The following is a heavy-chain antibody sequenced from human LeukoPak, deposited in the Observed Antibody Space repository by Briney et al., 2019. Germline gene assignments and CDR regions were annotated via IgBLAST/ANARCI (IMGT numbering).Heavy chain of an antibody. CDR1: GGSISSYY. Sequence: PSETLSLTCTVSGGSISSYYWSWIRQPPGKRLEWIGRTYDSGTTHYNPSLQSRVTISVDTSKNQFSLNLRSVTAADTAVYYCAKGAWTLDSWGQGALVTVSS. J-gene: IGHJ4*02. CDR2: TYDSGTT. CDR3: AKGAWTLDS. V-gene: IGHV4-59*01. D-gene: IGHD1-1*01.